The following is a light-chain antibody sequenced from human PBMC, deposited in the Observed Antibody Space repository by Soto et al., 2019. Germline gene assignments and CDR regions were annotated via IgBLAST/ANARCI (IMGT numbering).Light chain of an antibody. CDR3: QLGSSPKT. CDR1: QSVSSN. CDR2: GAS. J-gene: IGKJ1*01. Sequence: EIVMTQCPATLPLSPLERANLSCRASQSVSSNLAWYQQKPGQAPSLLIYGASTRATDIPPRFSGSGSGTDFTLTISRLEPEDFAVYYCQLGSSPKTFGQGTKVDIK. V-gene: IGKV3-15*01.